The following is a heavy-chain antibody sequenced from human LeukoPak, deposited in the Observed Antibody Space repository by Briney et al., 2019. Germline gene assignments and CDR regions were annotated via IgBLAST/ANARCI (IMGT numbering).Heavy chain of an antibody. V-gene: IGHV3-23*01. Sequence: GGSLRLSCAASGFTFSSYAMSWVRQAPGKGLEWVSAISGSGGSTYCADSVKGRFTISRDNSKNTLYLQMNGLRAEDTAVYYCAKEYYDILTGYPPPPGYFDYWGQGTLVTVSS. CDR3: AKEYYDILTGYPPPPGYFDY. J-gene: IGHJ4*02. CDR1: GFTFSSYA. D-gene: IGHD3-9*01. CDR2: ISGSGGST.